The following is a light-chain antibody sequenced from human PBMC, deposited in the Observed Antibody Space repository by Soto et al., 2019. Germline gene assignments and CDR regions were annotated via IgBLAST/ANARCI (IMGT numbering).Light chain of an antibody. CDR1: RSNIGTYT. V-gene: IGLV1-44*01. J-gene: IGLJ2*01. Sequence: QSVLTQSPSASGTPGQRVTISCSGSRSNIGTYTVNWYQQLPGTAPTLLIWRNHQRPSGVPDRFSGSKSGTSASLAISGPQSEDEADYYCQSYDSSLSGYVVFGGGTKLTVL. CDR3: QSYDSSLSGYVV. CDR2: RNH.